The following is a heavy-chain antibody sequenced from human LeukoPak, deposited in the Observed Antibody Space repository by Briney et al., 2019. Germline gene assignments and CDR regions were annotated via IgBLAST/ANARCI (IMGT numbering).Heavy chain of an antibody. V-gene: IGHV3-30*18. D-gene: IGHD3-22*01. J-gene: IGHJ3*02. Sequence: GGSLRLSCAASGFTFSSYGMHWVRQAPGKGLEWVAVISYDGSNKYYADSVKGRFTISRDNSKSTLYLQMNSLRAEDTAVYYCAKNFYDSSGYYYDAFDIWGQGTMVTVSS. CDR2: ISYDGSNK. CDR1: GFTFSSYG. CDR3: AKNFYDSSGYYYDAFDI.